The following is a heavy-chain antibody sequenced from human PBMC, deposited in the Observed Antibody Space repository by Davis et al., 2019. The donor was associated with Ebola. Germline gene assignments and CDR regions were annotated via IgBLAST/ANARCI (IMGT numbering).Heavy chain of an antibody. CDR3: TRLGDYSDYGGHY. D-gene: IGHD4-11*01. CDR1: GFTFSSYW. Sequence: PGGSLRLSCAASGFTFSSYWMSWVRQAPGKGLEWVGRIRSKPKGYATAYAASVKGRFTISRDDSENTSYLQMNSLKIEDTAVYYCTRLGDYSDYGGHYWGQGTLVTVSS. CDR2: IRSKPKGYAT. V-gene: IGHV3-73*01. J-gene: IGHJ4*02.